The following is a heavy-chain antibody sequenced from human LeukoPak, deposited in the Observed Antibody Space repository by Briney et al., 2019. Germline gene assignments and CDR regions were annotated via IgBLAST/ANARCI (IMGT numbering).Heavy chain of an antibody. V-gene: IGHV4-34*01. Sequence: PSETLSLTCAVYGGSFSGYYWSWIRQPPGKGLEWIGEINHSGSTNYNPSLKSRVTISVDTSKNQFSLKLRSVTAADTAVYYCARLYYYDAGGYPNPWGQGTLVTVSS. CDR3: ARLYYYDAGGYPNP. CDR1: GGSFSGYY. CDR2: INHSGST. D-gene: IGHD3-22*01. J-gene: IGHJ5*02.